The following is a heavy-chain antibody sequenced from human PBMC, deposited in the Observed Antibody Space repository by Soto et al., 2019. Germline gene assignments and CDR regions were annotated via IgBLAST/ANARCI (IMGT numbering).Heavy chain of an antibody. CDR3: ARHMNPGYCSGGSCYSGWYFDL. CDR2: IYYSGST. D-gene: IGHD2-15*01. CDR1: GGSISSSSYY. Sequence: QLQESGPGLVKPSETLSLTCTVSGGSISSSSYYWGWIRQPPGKGLEWIGSIYYSGSTYYNPSLKSRVTISVDTSKNQFSLKLSSVTAADTAVYYCARHMNPGYCSGGSCYSGWYFDLWGRGTLVTVSS. J-gene: IGHJ2*01. V-gene: IGHV4-39*01.